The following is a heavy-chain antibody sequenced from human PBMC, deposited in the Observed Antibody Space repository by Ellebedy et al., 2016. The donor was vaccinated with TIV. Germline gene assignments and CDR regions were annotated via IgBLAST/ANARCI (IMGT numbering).Heavy chain of an antibody. CDR3: ARRAYGGFTNWYFDL. D-gene: IGHD4-23*01. CDR2: ISRYGDTT. J-gene: IGHJ2*01. CDR1: GFTLSDYA. V-gene: IGHV3-64*02. Sequence: GESLKISCAASGFTLSDYAMHWVRQTPGKGLEYVSAISRYGDTTYYVDSVKGRFIISRDNSKNTLYLQMGSVRTEDMAVYYCARRAYGGFTNWYFDLWGRGTLVTVSS.